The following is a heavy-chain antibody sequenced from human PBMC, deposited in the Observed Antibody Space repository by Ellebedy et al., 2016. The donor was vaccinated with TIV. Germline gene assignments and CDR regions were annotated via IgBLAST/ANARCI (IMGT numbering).Heavy chain of an antibody. Sequence: AASVKVSCKASGYTFTGYYMHWVRQAPGQGLEWMGWINPNSGGTNYAQKFQGRVTMTRDTSISTAYMELSRLRSDDTAMYYCAREWDVGSSNWFDPWGQGTLVTVSS. D-gene: IGHD1-26*01. V-gene: IGHV1-2*02. CDR1: GYTFTGYY. CDR3: AREWDVGSSNWFDP. CDR2: INPNSGGT. J-gene: IGHJ5*02.